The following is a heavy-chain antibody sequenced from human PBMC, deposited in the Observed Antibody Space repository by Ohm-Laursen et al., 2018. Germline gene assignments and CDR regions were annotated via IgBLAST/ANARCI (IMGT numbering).Heavy chain of an antibody. D-gene: IGHD3-9*01. Sequence: SLRLSCAAPGLSFRLYTINWVRQAPGQGLEFVSSISTSAVVYYDDSVKGRFTISRDNTNNSAYLQMISLGPEDTAVYYCATGDNAYFPPIWGQGTLVTVSS. J-gene: IGHJ4*02. CDR2: ISTSAVV. CDR3: ATGDNAYFPPI. V-gene: IGHV3-69-1*02. CDR1: GLSFRLYT.